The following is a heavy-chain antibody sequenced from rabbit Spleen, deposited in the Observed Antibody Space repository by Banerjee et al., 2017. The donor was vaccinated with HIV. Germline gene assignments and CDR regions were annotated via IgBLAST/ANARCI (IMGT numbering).Heavy chain of an antibody. CDR3: ARDTGTSFSTYGMDL. CDR2: IGAGSSGST. J-gene: IGHJ6*01. V-gene: IGHV1S45*01. CDR1: GFSFNSGYD. D-gene: IGHD8-1*01. Sequence: QEQLEESGGGLVKPGASLTLTCKASGFSFNSGYDMCWVRQAPGKGLEWIACIGAGSSGSTYSAIWAKGRFTISKTSSTTVTLQMTSLTVADTATYFCARDTGTSFSTYGMDLWGPGTLVTVS.